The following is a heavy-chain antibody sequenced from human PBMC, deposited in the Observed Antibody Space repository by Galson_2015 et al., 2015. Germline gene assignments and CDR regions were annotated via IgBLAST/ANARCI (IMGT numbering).Heavy chain of an antibody. CDR1: GYTFTNYW. D-gene: IGHD5-24*01. V-gene: IGHV5-51*01. J-gene: IGHJ4*02. CDR3: ARHKRDGYNWGYFDY. Sequence: QSGAEVTKPGESLKISCKGSGYTFTNYWIGWVRQMPGKGLEWMGIIYLGDSDTRYSPSFQGQVTISANKSISTTYLQWSSLQASDTAIYYCARHKRDGYNWGYFDYWGQGTLVTVSS. CDR2: IYLGDSDT.